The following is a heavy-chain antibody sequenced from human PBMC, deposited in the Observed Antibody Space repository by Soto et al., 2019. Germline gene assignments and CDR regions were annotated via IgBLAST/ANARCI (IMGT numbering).Heavy chain of an antibody. CDR3: ARERYCDYCRCTFDI. Sequence: PMPAHSLPGAISGDSVSNNSAAWNWNRQSPSRGLEWLGRTYYRSKWYNDYAVSVQSRRIINPDTSKNQFSLQLNSVTPEDTALYYCARERYCDYCRCTFDICAQGPMVTVSS. CDR2: TYYRSKWYN. D-gene: IGHD2-8*02. V-gene: IGHV6-1*01. CDR1: GDSVSNNSAA. J-gene: IGHJ3*02.